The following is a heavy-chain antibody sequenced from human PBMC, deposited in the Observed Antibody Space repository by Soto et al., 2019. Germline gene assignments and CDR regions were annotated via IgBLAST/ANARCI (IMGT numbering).Heavy chain of an antibody. J-gene: IGHJ5*02. D-gene: IGHD2-8*01. Sequence: QVQLVQSGAEVRKPGAPVRLSCKASGYSFTSYHIHWVRQAPGQGLEWMGIINPGGGTTSYAQKFKGRVTMTRDTSARTVYMELSSLQSNDTAVYYCARVKYIALLMDGFDPWGQGTLVTVSS. CDR3: ARVKYIALLMDGFDP. CDR2: INPGGGTT. V-gene: IGHV1-46*01. CDR1: GYSFTSYH.